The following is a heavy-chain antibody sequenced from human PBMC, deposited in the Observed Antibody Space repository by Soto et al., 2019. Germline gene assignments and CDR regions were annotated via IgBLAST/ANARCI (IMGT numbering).Heavy chain of an antibody. Sequence: ASVKVSCKASGGTFSSYAISWVRQAPGQGLEWMGGIIPIFGTANYAQKFQGRVTITADESTSTAYMELSSLRSEDTAVYYCARDLGEGYSSSEGAFDIWGQGTMVTVSS. V-gene: IGHV1-69*13. J-gene: IGHJ3*02. CDR1: GGTFSSYA. CDR3: ARDLGEGYSSSEGAFDI. D-gene: IGHD6-6*01. CDR2: IIPIFGTA.